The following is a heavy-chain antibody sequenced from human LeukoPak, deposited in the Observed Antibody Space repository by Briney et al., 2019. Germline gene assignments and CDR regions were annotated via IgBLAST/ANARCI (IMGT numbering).Heavy chain of an antibody. CDR2: INHSGST. J-gene: IGHJ5*02. Sequence: SETLSLTCAVYGGSFSGYYWSWIRQPPGKGLEWFGEINHSGSTNYNPSLKSRVTISVDTSKNQFSLKLSSVTAADTAVYYCARKRIAARHWFDPWGQGTLVTVSS. CDR1: GGSFSGYY. CDR3: ARKRIAARHWFDP. V-gene: IGHV4-34*01. D-gene: IGHD6-6*01.